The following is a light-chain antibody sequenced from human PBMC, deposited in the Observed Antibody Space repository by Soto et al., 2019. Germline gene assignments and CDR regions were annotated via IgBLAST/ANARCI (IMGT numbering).Light chain of an antibody. J-gene: IGLJ2*01. Sequence: QSALTQPASVSGSPGQSITISCTGTSSDVGGYNYVSWYQQHPGKAPKLMIYEVRERPSGVPDRFSGSKSGNTASLTVSGRQAEDEADYYCSSYAGNNNLLFGGGTKLTVL. CDR1: SSDVGGYNY. CDR3: SSYAGNNNLL. CDR2: EVR. V-gene: IGLV2-8*01.